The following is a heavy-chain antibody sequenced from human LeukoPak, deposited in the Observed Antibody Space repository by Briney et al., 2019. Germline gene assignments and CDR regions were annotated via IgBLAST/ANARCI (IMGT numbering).Heavy chain of an antibody. CDR1: GFPFTDYF. J-gene: IGHJ4*02. Sequence: GGSLSLSCAASGFPFTDYFLGWIRQAPGKGLDWVSHISRQGDTIEYADSVKGRFTISRDNAKNSLYLQMNLLRVEDTAVYFCARVRRGGDSRYFDYWGQGALVTVSS. D-gene: IGHD2-21*02. V-gene: IGHV3-11*01. CDR2: ISRQGDTI. CDR3: ARVRRGGDSRYFDY.